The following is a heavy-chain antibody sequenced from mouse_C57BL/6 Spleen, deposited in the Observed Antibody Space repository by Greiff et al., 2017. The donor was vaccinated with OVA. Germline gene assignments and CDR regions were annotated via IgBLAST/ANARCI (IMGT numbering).Heavy chain of an antibody. D-gene: IGHD1-1*01. CDR2: INPSSGYT. CDR3: ARNYYGSSYGFAY. J-gene: IGHJ3*01. Sequence: VQLQQSGAELAKPGASVKLSCKASGYTFTSYWMHWVKQRPGQGLEWIGYINPSSGYTKYNQKFKDKATLTADKSSSTAYMQLSSLTYEDSAVYYCARNYYGSSYGFAYWGQGTLVTVSA. V-gene: IGHV1-7*01. CDR1: GYTFTSYW.